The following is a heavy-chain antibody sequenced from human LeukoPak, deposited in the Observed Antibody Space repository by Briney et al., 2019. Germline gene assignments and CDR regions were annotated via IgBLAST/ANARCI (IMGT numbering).Heavy chain of an antibody. V-gene: IGHV4-34*01. J-gene: IGHJ4*02. D-gene: IGHD2-2*01. CDR2: IDHSGST. CDR3: ARSPNYCSSTSCYAQGLDY. CDR1: GGSFSGYY. Sequence: PSETLSLTSAVYGGSFSGYYWSWIRQPPGKGLEWIGEIDHSGSTNYNPSLKSRVTISVDTFKNQFSLKLSSVTAADTAVYYCARSPNYCSSTSCYAQGLDYWGQGTLVTVSS.